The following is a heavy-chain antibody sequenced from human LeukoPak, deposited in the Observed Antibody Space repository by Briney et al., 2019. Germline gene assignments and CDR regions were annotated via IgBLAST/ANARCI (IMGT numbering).Heavy chain of an antibody. V-gene: IGHV3-30*04. Sequence: GGSLRLSCAVPGFTFTSYAMHSVRQAPGKGLEWVAVMSYDGRNKFYADSVRGRFTISRDNSKNTLYLQMNSLRAEDTAVYFCTRVSAYGGSTYYFDFWGQGTLVTVSS. J-gene: IGHJ4*02. D-gene: IGHD4-17*01. CDR1: GFTFTSYA. CDR3: TRVSAYGGSTYYFDF. CDR2: MSYDGRNK.